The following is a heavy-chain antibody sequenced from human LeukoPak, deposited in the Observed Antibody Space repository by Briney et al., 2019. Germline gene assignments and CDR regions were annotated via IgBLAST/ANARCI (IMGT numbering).Heavy chain of an antibody. Sequence: ASVKVSCKASASTFSTYAIHWVRQAPGQGLDWMGWISTGNGNTRYSKAFQDRVTISRDTSASTVYMELSRLRSDDTAVYYCATEADIVATPFDYWGQGTLVTVSS. CDR3: ATEADIVATPFDY. CDR2: ISTGNGNT. J-gene: IGHJ4*02. CDR1: ASTFSTYA. D-gene: IGHD5-12*01. V-gene: IGHV1-3*04.